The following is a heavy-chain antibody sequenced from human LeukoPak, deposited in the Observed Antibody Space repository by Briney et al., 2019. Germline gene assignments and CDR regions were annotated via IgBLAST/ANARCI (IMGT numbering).Heavy chain of an antibody. V-gene: IGHV4-34*01. CDR2: INHSGST. J-gene: IGHJ6*02. D-gene: IGHD1-26*01. CDR3: ARGGGSYHPLCGMDV. Sequence: GSLRLSCAASGFTVSSNYMSWIRQPPGKGLEWIGEINHSGSTNYNPSLKSRVTISVDTSKNQFSLKLNSVTAADTAVYYCARGGGSYHPLCGMDVWGQGTTVTVSS. CDR1: GFTVSSNY.